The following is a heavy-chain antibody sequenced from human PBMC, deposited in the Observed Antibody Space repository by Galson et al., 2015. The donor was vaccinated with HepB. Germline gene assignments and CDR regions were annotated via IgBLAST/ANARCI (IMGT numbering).Heavy chain of an antibody. CDR3: ATPVGYGAYGYYDSSGYSYYFDY. D-gene: IGHD3-22*01. J-gene: IGHJ4*02. CDR1: GYTLTELS. Sequence: SVKVSCKVSGYTLTELSMHWVRQAPGKGLEWTGGFDPEDGETIYAQKFQGRVTMTEDTSTDTAYMELSSLRSEDTAVYYCATPVGYGAYGYYDSSGYSYYFDYWGQGTLVTVSS. V-gene: IGHV1-24*01. CDR2: FDPEDGET.